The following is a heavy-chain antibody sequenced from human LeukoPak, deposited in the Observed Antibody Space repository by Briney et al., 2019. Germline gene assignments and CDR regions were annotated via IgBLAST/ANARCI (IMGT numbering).Heavy chain of an antibody. Sequence: GGSLRLSCVASGFSLSGYWMYWVRQAPGKGLMYISRNNGDGSTTNYADVVKGRFTMSRDNVKSTLYLQMNSLRVEDTAVYYCARDPRNVGLAPWGQGTLVTVSS. V-gene: IGHV3-74*01. CDR2: NNGDGSTT. D-gene: IGHD2-15*01. CDR3: ARDPRNVGLAP. CDR1: GFSLSGYW. J-gene: IGHJ5*02.